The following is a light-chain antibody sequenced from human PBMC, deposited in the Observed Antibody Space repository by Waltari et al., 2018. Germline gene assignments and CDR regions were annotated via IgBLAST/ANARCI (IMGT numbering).Light chain of an antibody. J-gene: IGKJ4*01. CDR2: GAS. CDR3: QQYDGSSVT. CDR1: QTITGSW. Sequence: EIALTQSPGTLSLSPGERATLSCRASQTITGSWLTWYQRKPGQAPRLLIYGASSRATGIPVRFSGSGSGTDFTLTISRLEPEDFAVYYCQQYDGSSVTFGGGTKVEVK. V-gene: IGKV3-20*01.